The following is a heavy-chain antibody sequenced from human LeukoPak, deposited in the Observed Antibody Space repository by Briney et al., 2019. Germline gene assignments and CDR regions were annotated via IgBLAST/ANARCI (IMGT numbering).Heavy chain of an antibody. CDR3: ARRYYDILTGYPKEDY. CDR1: GYTFTSYG. Sequence: ASVKVSCKASGYTFTSYGISWVRQAPGQGLEWMGWISAYNGNTNYAQKLQGRVTMTTDTSASTAYMELRRLRSDDTAVYYCARRYYDILTGYPKEDYWRQGTLVTDSS. V-gene: IGHV1-18*01. CDR2: ISAYNGNT. D-gene: IGHD3-9*01. J-gene: IGHJ4*02.